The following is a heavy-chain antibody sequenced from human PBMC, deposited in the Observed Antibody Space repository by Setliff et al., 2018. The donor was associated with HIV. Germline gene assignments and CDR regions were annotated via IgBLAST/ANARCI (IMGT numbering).Heavy chain of an antibody. J-gene: IGHJ3*01. D-gene: IGHD3-10*01. Sequence: GASLKISCAASGIRFSNYAMSWVRQAPGKGLEWVSSISGSGGDTSYADSVQGRFTISRDNSKNMLYLQMNSLRAEDTAVYYCAKWFGEFFRAFDRWGQGTMVTVSS. V-gene: IGHV3-23*01. CDR2: ISGSGGDT. CDR1: GIRFSNYA. CDR3: AKWFGEFFRAFDR.